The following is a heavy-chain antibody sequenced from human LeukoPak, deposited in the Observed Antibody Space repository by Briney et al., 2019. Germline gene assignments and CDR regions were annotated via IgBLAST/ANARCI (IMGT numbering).Heavy chain of an antibody. D-gene: IGHD1-26*01. Sequence: GRSLRLSCAASGFSFSSYGMHWVRQAPGKGLEWVAVIWYDGSNKDYADSVKGRFTVSRDNSGNMLYLQMNSLRAEDTAVYYCARDRGGLVTDFDYWGQGALVTVSS. CDR3: ARDRGGLVTDFDY. V-gene: IGHV3-33*01. CDR2: IWYDGSNK. J-gene: IGHJ4*02. CDR1: GFSFSSYG.